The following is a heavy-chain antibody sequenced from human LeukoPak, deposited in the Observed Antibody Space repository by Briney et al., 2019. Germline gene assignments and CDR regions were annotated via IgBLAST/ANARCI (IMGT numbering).Heavy chain of an antibody. V-gene: IGHV1-2*02. Sequence: GASVKVSCKASGYTFTGYYMHWVRQAPGQGLEWMGWINPNSGGTNYAQKFQGRVTMTRDMSISTAYMELRSLRSDDTAVYYCARDGWSLDSWRDYYNGYWGQGTLVTVSS. CDR3: ARDGWSLDSWRDYYNGY. CDR2: INPNSGGT. J-gene: IGHJ4*02. CDR1: GYTFTGYY. D-gene: IGHD3-3*01.